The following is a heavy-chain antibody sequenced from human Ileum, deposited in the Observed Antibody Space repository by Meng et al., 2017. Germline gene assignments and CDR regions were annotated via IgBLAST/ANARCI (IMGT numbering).Heavy chain of an antibody. CDR3: ARDSSNSETCWWFDP. Sequence: QVQLGQSGAELKKPGASVKVSCKASGYTFSSHYMHWVRQAPGQGLEWMGVIHPGGTPTVYAQQFQGRLTMTTDTSTSTVYMELRSLRSEDTAVYYCARDSSNSETCWWFDPWGQGTLVTVSS. CDR1: GYTFSSHY. D-gene: IGHD1-26*01. CDR2: IHPGGTPT. V-gene: IGHV1-46*01. J-gene: IGHJ5*02.